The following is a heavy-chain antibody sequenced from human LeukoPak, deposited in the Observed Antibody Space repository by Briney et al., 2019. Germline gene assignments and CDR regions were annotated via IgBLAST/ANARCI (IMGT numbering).Heavy chain of an antibody. CDR1: GFTFSIYS. Sequence: GGSLRLSCAASGFTFSIYSMNWVRQAPGKGLEWAAVISYDGSNKYYADSVKGRFTISRDNSKNTLYLQMNSLRAEDTAVYYCARDRDSSSLGYWGQGTLVTVSS. CDR2: ISYDGSNK. J-gene: IGHJ4*02. D-gene: IGHD6-19*01. V-gene: IGHV3-30*03. CDR3: ARDRDSSSLGY.